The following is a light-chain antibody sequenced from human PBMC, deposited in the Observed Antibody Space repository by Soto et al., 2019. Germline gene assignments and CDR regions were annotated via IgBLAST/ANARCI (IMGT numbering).Light chain of an antibody. V-gene: IGKV3-11*01. CDR2: EAS. CDR1: QTVSSS. Sequence: EIVLTQSPATLSLSPGERATLSCRASQTVSSSLAWYQQKPGQAPRLLIYEASNRATGIPARFSGSGSGADFTLTISSLEPEDFALDDCQQHINWPLTFGGGTKVEIK. J-gene: IGKJ4*01. CDR3: QQHINWPLT.